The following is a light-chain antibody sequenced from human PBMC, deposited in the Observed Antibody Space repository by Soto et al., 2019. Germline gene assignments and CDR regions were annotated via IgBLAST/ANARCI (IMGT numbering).Light chain of an antibody. CDR1: QGIGDT. J-gene: IGKJ1*01. CDR3: QQYNNWPWT. V-gene: IGKV3-15*01. Sequence: EVVIRQSPATLSVSPVECATLSCMASQGIGDTLAWFQHKPGQPPRLLLYGASTWASGIPVRFSGSGSGTDFTLTISSLQSEDFAVYYCQQYNNWPWTCGQGTKGDIK. CDR2: GAS.